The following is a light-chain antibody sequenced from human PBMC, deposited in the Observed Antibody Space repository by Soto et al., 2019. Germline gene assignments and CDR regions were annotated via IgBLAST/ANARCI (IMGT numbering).Light chain of an antibody. J-gene: IGKJ1*01. CDR3: QQYNNWPWT. CDR1: LSVNNN. V-gene: IGKV3-15*01. CDR2: GAS. Sequence: EIVMTQSPGTLSVSPWERATLSFMASLSVNNNLAWYQQTPGQAPGLLFYGASTRATGVPARFSGSGSGTEFALTISSLQSEDFAVYYCQQYNNWPWTFGQGTKVDI.